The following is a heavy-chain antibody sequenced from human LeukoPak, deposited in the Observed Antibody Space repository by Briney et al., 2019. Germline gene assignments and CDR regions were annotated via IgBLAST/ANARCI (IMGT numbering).Heavy chain of an antibody. CDR1: GYTLTDYY. Sequence: ASVNVSCKASGYTLTDYYMHWVRQAPGQGLEWMGWIDPNSGGTNYAQKFQGRVAMTRDTSISTACMELSRLRSDDTAVYYCARGGSGSYPQPGLYWGQGTLVTVSS. CDR3: ARGGSGSYPQPGLY. CDR2: IDPNSGGT. J-gene: IGHJ4*02. V-gene: IGHV1-2*02. D-gene: IGHD1-26*01.